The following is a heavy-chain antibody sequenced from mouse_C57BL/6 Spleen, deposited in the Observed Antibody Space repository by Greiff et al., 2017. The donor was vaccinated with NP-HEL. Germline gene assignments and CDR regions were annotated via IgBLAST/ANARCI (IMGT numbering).Heavy chain of an antibody. CDR1: GYTFTSST. CDR3: ARGRDYSNPDY. Sequence: QVQLQQSGAELARPGASVKMSCKASGYTFTSSTMHWVKQRPGQGLEWIGYINPSSGYTKYNQKFKDKATLTADKSSSTAYMQLSSLTSEDSAVYYCARGRDYSNPDYWGQGTTLTVSS. CDR2: INPSSGYT. D-gene: IGHD2-5*01. J-gene: IGHJ2*01. V-gene: IGHV1-4*01.